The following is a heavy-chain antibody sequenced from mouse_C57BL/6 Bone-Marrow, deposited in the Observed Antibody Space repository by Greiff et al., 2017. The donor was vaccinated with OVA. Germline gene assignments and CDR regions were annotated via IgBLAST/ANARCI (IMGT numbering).Heavy chain of an antibody. D-gene: IGHD2-3*01. CDR1: GFTFSSYG. CDR3: GRQTYDGYYVNFDY. Sequence: DVHLVESGGDLVKPGGSLKLSCAASGFTFSSYGMSWVRQTPDKRLEWVATISRGGSYTYYPDSVKGRFTISRDNAKNTPYLQMSSLKSADTAMYYCGRQTYDGYYVNFDYWGQGTTLTVSS. J-gene: IGHJ2*01. CDR2: ISRGGSYT. V-gene: IGHV5-6*01.